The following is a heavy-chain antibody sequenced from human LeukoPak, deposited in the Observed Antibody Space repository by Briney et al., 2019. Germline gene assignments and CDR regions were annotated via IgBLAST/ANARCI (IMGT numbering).Heavy chain of an antibody. J-gene: IGHJ4*02. CDR3: ASGYYYFDY. CDR1: GGSISSHY. CDR2: VYTSGST. D-gene: IGHD3-22*01. V-gene: IGHV4-4*07. Sequence: KPSETLSLTCTVSGGSISSHYWNWIRQPAGKGLEWIGRVYTSGSTNYNPSLKSRVTMSVDTSKNQFSLRLSSVTAADTAVYYCASGYYYFDYWGQGSLVTVSS.